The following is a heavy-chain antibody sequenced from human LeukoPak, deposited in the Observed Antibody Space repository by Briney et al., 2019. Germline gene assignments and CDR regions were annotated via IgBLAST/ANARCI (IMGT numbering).Heavy chain of an antibody. CDR3: TRWRSGTSD. CDR2: TRNKANNYAT. V-gene: IGHV3-72*01. J-gene: IGHJ4*02. Sequence: PGGSLRLSCAVSGYTFSDHYIDWVRQAPGEGLEGVGHTRNKANNYATEYAASVKGRFTISRDDSRNSVYLQMNSLRTEDTAVYYCTRWRSGTSDWGQGTLVTVSS. D-gene: IGHD4-23*01. CDR1: GYTFSDHY.